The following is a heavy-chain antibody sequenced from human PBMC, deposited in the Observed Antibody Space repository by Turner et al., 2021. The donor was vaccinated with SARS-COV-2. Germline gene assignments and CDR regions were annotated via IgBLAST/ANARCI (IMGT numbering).Heavy chain of an antibody. Sequence: ELQLLDSGGGLVQPGGSLTLSCASSGLPFSNYGMSWVRQAPGKGLEWVSTILSTFHTYDADSVNGRFTISRDNSNNMLFLQMNSLRAEDTAKYYCAKDHYGSNDYWGQGTLVTVSS. D-gene: IGHD3-10*01. J-gene: IGHJ4*02. CDR3: AKDHYGSNDY. CDR2: ILSTFHT. V-gene: IGHV3-23*01. CDR1: GLPFSNYG.